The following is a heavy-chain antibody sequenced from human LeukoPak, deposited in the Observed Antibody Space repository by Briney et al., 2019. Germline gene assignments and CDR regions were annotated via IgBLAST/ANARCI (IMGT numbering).Heavy chain of an antibody. D-gene: IGHD2-21*01. Sequence: SVKVSCKASGYTFTSYDINWVRQAPGQGLEWMGGIIPIFGTANYAQKFQGRVTITADESTSTAYMELSSLRSEDTAVYYCAAGSSGLLTDCGGDCYNFDYWGQGTLVTVSS. J-gene: IGHJ4*02. CDR2: IIPIFGTA. V-gene: IGHV1-69*13. CDR3: AAGSSGLLTDCGGDCYNFDY. CDR1: GYTFTSYD.